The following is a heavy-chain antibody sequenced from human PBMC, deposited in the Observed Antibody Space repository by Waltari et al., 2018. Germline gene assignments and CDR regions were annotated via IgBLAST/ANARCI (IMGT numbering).Heavy chain of an antibody. CDR1: GYSISSGYY. D-gene: IGHD2-15*01. V-gene: IGHV4-38-2*01. Sequence: QVQLQESGPGLVKPSETLSLPCAVSGYSISSGYYWGWIRQPPGKGLEWIGSSYHSGSTNYNPSLKSRVTISVDTSKNQFSLKLSSVTAADTAVYYCASSYCSGGSCYQTYDYWGQETLVTVSS. CDR2: SYHSGST. J-gene: IGHJ4*02. CDR3: ASSYCSGGSCYQTYDY.